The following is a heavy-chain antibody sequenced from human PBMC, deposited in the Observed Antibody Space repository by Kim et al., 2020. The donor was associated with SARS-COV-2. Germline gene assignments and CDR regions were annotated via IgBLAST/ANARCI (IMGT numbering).Heavy chain of an antibody. Sequence: SVKVSCKASGGTFSSYAISWVRQAPGQGLEWMGGIIPIFGTANYAQKFQGRVTITADESTSTAYMELSSLRSEDTAVYYCARDRGSPQNTNNWFDPWGQGTLVPVSS. CDR1: GGTFSSYA. CDR3: ARDRGSPQNTNNWFDP. J-gene: IGHJ5*02. V-gene: IGHV1-69*13. CDR2: IIPIFGTA. D-gene: IGHD3-16*01.